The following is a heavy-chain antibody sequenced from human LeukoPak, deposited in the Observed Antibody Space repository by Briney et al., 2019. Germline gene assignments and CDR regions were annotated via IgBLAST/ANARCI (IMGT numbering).Heavy chain of an antibody. CDR3: ARKVTYIAAAGDFDY. Sequence: PSETLSLTCAVSGGSISSGNWWSWVRQPPGKGLEWIGEIYHSGSTNYNPSLKSRVTISVDKSKNQFSLKLSSVTAADTAVYYCARKVTYIAAAGDFDYWGQGTLVTVSS. CDR2: IYHSGST. J-gene: IGHJ4*02. D-gene: IGHD6-13*01. V-gene: IGHV4-4*02. CDR1: GGSISSGNW.